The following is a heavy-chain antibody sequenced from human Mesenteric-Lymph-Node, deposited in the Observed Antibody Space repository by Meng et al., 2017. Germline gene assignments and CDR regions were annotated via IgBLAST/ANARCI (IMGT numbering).Heavy chain of an antibody. CDR1: GFIFSNYA. V-gene: IGHV3-23*01. Sequence: GESLKISCAASGFIFSNYAMNWVRQAPGKGLEWVSTISGSGDSTDYADSVKGRFTISRDNSKNTLHLQMKSLRAEDTAVYYCAKDLVVVKGLEAFGIWGQGTMVTVSS. CDR3: AKDLVVVKGLEAFGI. J-gene: IGHJ3*02. CDR2: ISGSGDST. D-gene: IGHD2-2*01.